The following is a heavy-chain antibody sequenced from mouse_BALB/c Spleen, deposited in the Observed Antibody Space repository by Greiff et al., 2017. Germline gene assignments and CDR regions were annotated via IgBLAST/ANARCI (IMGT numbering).Heavy chain of an antibody. D-gene: IGHD2-1*01. V-gene: IGHV1-55*01. CDR1: GYNFTSYW. J-gene: IGHJ3*01. Sequence: VQLQQPGAELVKPGTSVKLSCKASGYNFTSYWINWVKLRPGQGLEWIGDIYPGSGSTNYNEKFKSKATLTVDTSSSTAYMQLSSLASEDSALYYCARGYGNLLAWFAYWGQGTLVTVSA. CDR2: IYPGSGST. CDR3: ARGYGNLLAWFAY.